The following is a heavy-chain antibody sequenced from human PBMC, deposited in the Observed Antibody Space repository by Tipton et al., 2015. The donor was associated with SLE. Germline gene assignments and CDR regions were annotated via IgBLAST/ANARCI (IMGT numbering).Heavy chain of an antibody. Sequence: SLRLSCAASGFTFSSYDMHWVRQATGKGLEWVSAIGTAGDTYYPGSVKGRFTISRENAKNSLYLQMNSLRAGDTAVYYCARADSSDYDGSFDIWGQGTMVIVSS. V-gene: IGHV3-13*01. J-gene: IGHJ3*02. CDR3: ARADSSDYDGSFDI. CDR2: IGTAGDT. D-gene: IGHD3-22*01. CDR1: GFTFSSYD.